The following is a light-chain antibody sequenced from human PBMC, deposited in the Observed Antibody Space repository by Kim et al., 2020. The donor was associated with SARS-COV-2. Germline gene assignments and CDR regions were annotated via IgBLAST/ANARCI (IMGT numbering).Light chain of an antibody. V-gene: IGLV3-19*01. CDR3: NSRDSSDNVV. CDR1: SLRSYY. J-gene: IGLJ2*01. Sequence: SSELTQDPAVSVALGQTVRITCQGDSLRSYYATWYQQKPGQATIIVIYGKNNRPSGIPDRFSGSSSGNTASLTITGTQAGDEADYYCNSRDSSDNVVFGG. CDR2: GKN.